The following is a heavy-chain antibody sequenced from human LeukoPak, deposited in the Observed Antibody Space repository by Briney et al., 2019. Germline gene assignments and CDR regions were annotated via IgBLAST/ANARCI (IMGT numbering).Heavy chain of an antibody. CDR2: INSDESST. Sequence: SGSLRLSCAASGFTFSSYWMHWVRQAPGKGLVWASRINSDESSTSYADSVKGRFTISRDNAKTMLYLQMNSLRVEDTAVYYCARTRYNWNPFDYWGQGTLVTVST. J-gene: IGHJ4*02. CDR1: GFTFSSYW. V-gene: IGHV3-74*01. D-gene: IGHD1-20*01. CDR3: ARTRYNWNPFDY.